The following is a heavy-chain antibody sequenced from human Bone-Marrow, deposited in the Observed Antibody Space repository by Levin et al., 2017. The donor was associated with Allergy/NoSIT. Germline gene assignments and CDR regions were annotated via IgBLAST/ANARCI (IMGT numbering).Heavy chain of an antibody. Sequence: HSGGSLRLSCAASGFTFSSYGIHWVRLAPGKGLEWVAVISYDGSNKYYADSVKGRFTISRDNSKNTLYLQMNSLRPEDTAVYYCAKDRATGGGWYFDDWGQGTLVTVSS. J-gene: IGHJ4*02. CDR1: GFTFSSYG. V-gene: IGHV3-30*18. CDR2: ISYDGSNK. CDR3: AKDRATGGGWYFDD. D-gene: IGHD6-19*01.